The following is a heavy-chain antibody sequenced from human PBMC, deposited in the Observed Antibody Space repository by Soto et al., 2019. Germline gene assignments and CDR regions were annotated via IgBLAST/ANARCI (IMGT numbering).Heavy chain of an antibody. D-gene: IGHD2-21*02. Sequence: APVAFSCKASGYTFTGYAIHWVRQAHGQGLEWMGWINPNSGGTNYAQKFQGRVTMTRDTSISTAYMELSRLISDDTAVSYCARDLVPGSSGYCDSCGQGTPV. CDR3: ARDLVPGSSGYCDS. CDR1: GYTFTGYA. V-gene: IGHV1-2*02. J-gene: IGHJ5*02. CDR2: INPNSGGT.